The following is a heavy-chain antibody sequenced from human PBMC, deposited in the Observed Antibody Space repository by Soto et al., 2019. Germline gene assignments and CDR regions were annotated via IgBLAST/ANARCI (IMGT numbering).Heavy chain of an antibody. V-gene: IGHV4-4*02. D-gene: IGHD3-10*01. J-gene: IGHJ4*02. Sequence: SETLSLTCAVSGASISSDSWWSWVRQPPGKGLEWIGEIHHSGDDNYTPSLQSRVTLSLDKSRNQFSLELMSVTAADTAVYYCAELKYGKFGAYWGQGIPVTVSS. CDR2: IHHSGDD. CDR3: AELKYGKFGAY. CDR1: GASISSDSW.